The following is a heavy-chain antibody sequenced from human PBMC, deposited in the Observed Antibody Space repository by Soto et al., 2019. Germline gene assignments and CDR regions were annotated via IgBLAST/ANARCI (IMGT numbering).Heavy chain of an antibody. D-gene: IGHD4-17*01. Sequence: GGSLRISCAASGFTFSSYAMSLVRQAPGKGLEWVSAISGSGGSTYYADSVKGRFTISRDNSKNTLYLQMNSLRAEDTAVYYCARSSVTMDYYYYSMDVWGKGTTVTVSS. CDR1: GFTFSSYA. CDR3: ARSSVTMDYYYYSMDV. J-gene: IGHJ6*03. CDR2: ISGSGGST. V-gene: IGHV3-23*01.